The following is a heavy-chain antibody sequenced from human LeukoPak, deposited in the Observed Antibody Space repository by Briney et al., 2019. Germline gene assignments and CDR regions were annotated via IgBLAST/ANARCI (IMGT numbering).Heavy chain of an antibody. CDR3: ARDLVTVAKGFDI. V-gene: IGHV4-59*11. CDR2: ISYIGST. D-gene: IGHD4-17*01. CDR1: DDSFSSHY. Sequence: SETLSLTCAVSDDSFSSHYWTWIRQPPGKGLEWIGYISYIGSTNYNPSLKSRVTISIDTSKNQFSLKLSSVTAADTAVYYCARDLVTVAKGFDIWGQGTMVSVS. J-gene: IGHJ3*02.